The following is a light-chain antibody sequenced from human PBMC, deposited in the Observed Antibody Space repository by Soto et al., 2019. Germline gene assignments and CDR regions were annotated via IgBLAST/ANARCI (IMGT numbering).Light chain of an antibody. CDR1: QSVSNNY. V-gene: IGKV3-20*01. CDR2: GAS. Sequence: NRVKMSPGTLSLSKLERATLSFMASQSVSNNYLAWYQQKPGQAPRLLIYGASNRATGIPDRFSGSGSGTDFTLTISRLETEDFAVYYCQQYGSSGTFGQGTKVDI. CDR3: QQYGSSGT. J-gene: IGKJ1*01.